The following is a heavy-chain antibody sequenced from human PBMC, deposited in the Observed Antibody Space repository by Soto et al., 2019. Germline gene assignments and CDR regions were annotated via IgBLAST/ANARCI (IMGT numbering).Heavy chain of an antibody. Sequence: GGSLRLSCAASGFTFSNAWMSWVRQAPGKGLEWVGRIKSKTDGGTTDYAAPVKGRFTISRDDSKNTLYLQMNSLKTEDTAVYYCTTSLYSSKARIRYYFDYWGQGTLVTVSS. J-gene: IGHJ4*02. CDR3: TTSLYSSKARIRYYFDY. V-gene: IGHV3-15*01. CDR2: IKSKTDGGTT. D-gene: IGHD6-13*01. CDR1: GFTFSNAW.